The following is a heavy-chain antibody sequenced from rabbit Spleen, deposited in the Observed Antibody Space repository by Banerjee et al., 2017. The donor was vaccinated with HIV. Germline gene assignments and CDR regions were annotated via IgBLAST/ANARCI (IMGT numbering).Heavy chain of an antibody. CDR3: VRGASSSGYYNL. J-gene: IGHJ4*01. Sequence: QLKESGGGLVQPGGSLKLSCKASGFDFSGYGMSWVRQAPGKGLEWIGYIDPVFGRTYYSNWVNGRFTISSHNAQNTLYLQLNSLTAVDTATYFCVRGASSSGYYNLWGPGTLVTVS. CDR1: GFDFSGYG. V-gene: IGHV1S7*01. D-gene: IGHD1-1*01. CDR2: IDPVFGRT.